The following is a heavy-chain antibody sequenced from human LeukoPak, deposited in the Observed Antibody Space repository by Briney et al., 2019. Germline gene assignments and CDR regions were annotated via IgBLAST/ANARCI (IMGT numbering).Heavy chain of an antibody. Sequence: PGGSLRLSCAASGFTFSSYGMHWVRQAPGKGLEWVTFIRYDGSKKYYADSVKGRFTISRDNSKNTLYLQMNSLRAEDTAVYYCARGPRRITMVRGVMWFDPWGQGTLVTVSS. J-gene: IGHJ5*02. D-gene: IGHD3-10*01. CDR3: ARGPRRITMVRGVMWFDP. V-gene: IGHV3-30*02. CDR2: IRYDGSKK. CDR1: GFTFSSYG.